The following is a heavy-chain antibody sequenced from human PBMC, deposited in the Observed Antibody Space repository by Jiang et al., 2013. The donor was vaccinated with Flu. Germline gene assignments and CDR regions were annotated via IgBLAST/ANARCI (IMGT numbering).Heavy chain of an antibody. D-gene: IGHD2/OR15-2a*01. J-gene: IGHJ6*02. CDR1: GGSTSGGTYY. CDR2: FYASGST. V-gene: IGHV4-61*02. CDR3: ARERMFFSGYYYGMDV. Sequence: GPGLVKPSQTLSLTCTVSGGSTSGGTYYWSWIRQPAGKGLEYIGRFYASGSTNYNPSLKSRVTISVDTSKNQFSLKLSSVTAADTAVYYCARERMFFSGYYYGMDVWGQGTTVTVSS.